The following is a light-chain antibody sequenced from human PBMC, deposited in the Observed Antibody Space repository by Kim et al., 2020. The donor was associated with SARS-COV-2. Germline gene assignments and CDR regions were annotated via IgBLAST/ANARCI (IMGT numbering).Light chain of an antibody. CDR2: SND. Sequence: GQRVTISCSGSSSNIGSNTYNWYQQHHPTAPTLLIFSNDQRPSGVPDRFSGAKSGTSASLAISGLQYEDDADYYCAAWDESLNGRVFGGGTQLTVL. J-gene: IGLJ2*01. CDR1: SSNIGSNT. V-gene: IGLV1-44*01. CDR3: AAWDESLNGRV.